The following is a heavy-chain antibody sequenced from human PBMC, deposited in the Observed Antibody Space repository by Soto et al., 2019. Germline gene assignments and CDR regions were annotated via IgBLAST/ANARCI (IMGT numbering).Heavy chain of an antibody. V-gene: IGHV1-69*13. D-gene: IGHD3-10*01. CDR1: GGTFSSYA. Sequence: SVKVSCKASGGTFSSYAISWVRQAPGQGLEWMGGIIPIFGTANYAQKFQGRVTITADESTSTAYMELSSLRSEDTAVYYCARPSLDGSGSYPLDYWGQGTLVTVSS. CDR2: IIPIFGTA. J-gene: IGHJ4*02. CDR3: ARPSLDGSGSYPLDY.